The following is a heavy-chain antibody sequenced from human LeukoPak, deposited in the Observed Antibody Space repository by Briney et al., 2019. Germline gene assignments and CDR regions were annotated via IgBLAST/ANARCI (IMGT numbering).Heavy chain of an antibody. CDR2: ISSSSSYI. V-gene: IGHV3-21*01. J-gene: IGHJ3*02. CDR3: ARDSGSYWALDAFDI. Sequence: AGGPLRLSCAASGFTFDDYAMNWVRQAPGKGLEWVSSISSSSSYIYYADSVKGRFTISRDNAKNSLYLQMNSLRAEDTAVYYCARDSGSYWALDAFDIWGQGTMVTVSS. D-gene: IGHD1-26*01. CDR1: GFTFDDYA.